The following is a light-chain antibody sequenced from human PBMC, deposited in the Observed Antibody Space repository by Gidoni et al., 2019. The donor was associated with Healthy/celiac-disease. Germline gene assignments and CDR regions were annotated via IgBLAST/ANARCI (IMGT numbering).Light chain of an antibody. CDR2: AAS. CDR3: QQSYSTPWT. CDR1: QSISSY. V-gene: IGKV1-39*01. J-gene: IGKJ1*01. Sequence: DIKLPQSPCSLSASVGDRVTITCRASQSISSYLNWYKQKPGKAPKLLIYAASSLQSGVPSRFSGSGSGTDFTLTISSLQPEDFATYYCQQSYSTPWTFGQGTKVEIK.